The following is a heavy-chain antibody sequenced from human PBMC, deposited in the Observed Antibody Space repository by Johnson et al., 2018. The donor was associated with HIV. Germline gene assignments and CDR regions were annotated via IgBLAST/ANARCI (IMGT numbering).Heavy chain of an antibody. J-gene: IGHJ3*02. CDR3: AGVRRSGTYYVDAFDI. CDR1: GFTFSTYA. V-gene: IGHV3-30*04. Sequence: QVQLVESGGGVVQPGRSLRLSCAASGFTFSTYALHWVRQAPGKGLEWVAVISYDGSNKYYADSVKGRFTISRDNSKNTLYLQMNSLRAEDTAVYYCAGVRRSGTYYVDAFDIWGQGTMVTVSS. D-gene: IGHD1-26*01. CDR2: ISYDGSNK.